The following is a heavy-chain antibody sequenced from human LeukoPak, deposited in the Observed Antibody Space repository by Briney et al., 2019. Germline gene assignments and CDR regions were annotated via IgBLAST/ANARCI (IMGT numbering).Heavy chain of an antibody. V-gene: IGHV3-23*01. CDR2: IIGSGAAT. CDR1: GFTVRTNH. D-gene: IGHD6-19*01. CDR3: AKSGSGWYRLDC. J-gene: IGHJ4*02. Sequence: GGSLRLSCAVSGFTVRTNHMTWVRQAPGKGLEQVSRIIGSGAATYYADSVKGRFTISRDNSQNTLYLQMNSLRAEDTAIYYCAKSGSGWYRLDCWGQGTLVTVSS.